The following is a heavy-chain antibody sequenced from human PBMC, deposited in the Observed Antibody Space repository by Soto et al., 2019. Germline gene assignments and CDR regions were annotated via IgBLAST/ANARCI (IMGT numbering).Heavy chain of an antibody. V-gene: IGHV3-21*01. Sequence: GGSLRLSCAASGFTFSSYSMNWVRQAPGKGLEWVSSISSSSSYIYYADSVKGRFTISRDNAKNSLYLKMNSLRAEDTAVYYCARVVVAPIYGGSDAFDIWGQGTMVTVSS. CDR1: GFTFSSYS. D-gene: IGHD1-26*01. CDR2: ISSSSSYI. CDR3: ARVVVAPIYGGSDAFDI. J-gene: IGHJ3*02.